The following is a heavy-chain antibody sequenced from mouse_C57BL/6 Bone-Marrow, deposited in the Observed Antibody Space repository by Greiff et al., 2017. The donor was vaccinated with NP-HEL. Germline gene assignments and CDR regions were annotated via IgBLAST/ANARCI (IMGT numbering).Heavy chain of an antibody. CDR2: IHPNSGST. J-gene: IGHJ4*01. V-gene: IGHV1-64*01. D-gene: IGHD2-2*01. Sequence: VQLQQPGAELVKPGASVKLSCKASGYTFTSYWMHWVKQRPGQGLEWIGMIHPNSGSTNYNEKFKSKATLTVDKSSSTAYMQLSSLTSEDSAVYYCARSPLWLRRNYYAMDYWGQGTSVTVSS. CDR3: ARSPLWLRRNYYAMDY. CDR1: GYTFTSYW.